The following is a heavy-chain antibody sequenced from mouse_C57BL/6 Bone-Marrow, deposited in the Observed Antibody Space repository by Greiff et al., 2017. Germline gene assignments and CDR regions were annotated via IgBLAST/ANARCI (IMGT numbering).Heavy chain of an antibody. Sequence: VQLQQPGAELVRPGTSVKLSCKASGYTFTSYWMHWVKQRPGQGLEWIGVIDPSDSYTNYNQKFKGKATLTVDTSSSTAYMQLSSLTSEDAAVYYCAGGDGYWGQGTSVTVSS. CDR2: IDPSDSYT. CDR1: GYTFTSYW. CDR3: AGGDGY. V-gene: IGHV1-59*01. D-gene: IGHD3-3*01. J-gene: IGHJ4*01.